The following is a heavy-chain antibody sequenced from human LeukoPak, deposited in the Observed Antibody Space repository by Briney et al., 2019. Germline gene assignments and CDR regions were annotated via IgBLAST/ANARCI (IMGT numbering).Heavy chain of an antibody. CDR3: AKTNYLDTNGYYYGGYFDY. J-gene: IGHJ4*02. V-gene: IGHV3-23*01. D-gene: IGHD3-22*01. Sequence: GGSLRLSCAASGFTFRNFAMNWVRQAPGKGLEWVSTITASGVDTYFADSVKGRFTISRDNSKNMVYLEMNILRADDTAVYYCAKTNYLDTNGYYYGGYFDYWGQGALVTVSS. CDR2: ITASGVDT. CDR1: GFTFRNFA.